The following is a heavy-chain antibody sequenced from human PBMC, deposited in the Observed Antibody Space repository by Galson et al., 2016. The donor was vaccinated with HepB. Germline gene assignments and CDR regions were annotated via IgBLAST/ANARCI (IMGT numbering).Heavy chain of an antibody. V-gene: IGHV1-18*04. Sequence: SVKVSCKAYGYTFTRYGISWVRQAPGQGLEWLGWISAYNGNTEYAQNVQGRVTMTTETYTSTAYMELWSLKSDDTAVYYCVRDINWGKRGLPDSLGDDWGQGTHVTVSS. CDR3: VRDINWGKRGLPDSLGDD. D-gene: IGHD7-27*01. J-gene: IGHJ4*02. CDR1: GYTFTRYG. CDR2: ISAYNGNT.